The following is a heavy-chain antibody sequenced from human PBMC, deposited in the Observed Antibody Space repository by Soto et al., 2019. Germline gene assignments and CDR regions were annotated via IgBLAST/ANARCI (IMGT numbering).Heavy chain of an antibody. CDR2: IYYSGST. V-gene: IGHV4-61*01. J-gene: IGHJ6*02. Sequence: SETLSLTCTVSGGSVSSGSYYWSWIRQPPGKGLEWIGYIYYSGSTNYNPSLKSRVTKSVDTSKNQFSLKLSSVTAADTAVYYCARDQRWELQNQPSYYYYYYGMDVWGQGTTVTVSS. D-gene: IGHD1-26*01. CDR1: GGSVSSGSYY. CDR3: ARDQRWELQNQPSYYYYYYGMDV.